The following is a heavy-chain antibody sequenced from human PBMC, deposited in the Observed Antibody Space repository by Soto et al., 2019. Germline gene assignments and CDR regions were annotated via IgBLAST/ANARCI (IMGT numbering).Heavy chain of an antibody. V-gene: IGHV3-30*18. J-gene: IGHJ6*02. CDR1: GFTFSSYG. CDR2: ISYDGSNK. CDR3: AKAPRGYYYYGMDV. Sequence: QVQLVESGGGVVQPGRSLRLSCAASGFTFSSYGMHWVRQAPGKGLEWVAVISYDGSNKYYADSVKGRFTISRDNSKNTLYLQMNSLRAEDTAVYYCAKAPRGYYYYGMDVWGQGTTVTVSS.